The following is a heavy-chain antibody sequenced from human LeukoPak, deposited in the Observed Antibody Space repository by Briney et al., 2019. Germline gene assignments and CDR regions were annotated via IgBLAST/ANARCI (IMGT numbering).Heavy chain of an antibody. CDR3: ARVADGDKYGGRDY. V-gene: IGHV3-74*01. D-gene: IGHD5-24*01. CDR1: GFNFKNYW. CDR2: IINDGSST. J-gene: IGHJ4*02. Sequence: GRSLRLSCAASGFNFKNYWMHWVRQAPGKGLEWVSRIINDGSSTAYADSVKGRFTISRDNAKDTLCLQMNSLRVEDTAVYYCARVADGDKYGGRDYWGQGALVIVSS.